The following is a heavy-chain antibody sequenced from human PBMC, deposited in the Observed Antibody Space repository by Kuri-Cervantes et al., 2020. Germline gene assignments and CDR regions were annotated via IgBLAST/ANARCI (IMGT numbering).Heavy chain of an antibody. D-gene: IGHD1-26*01. Sequence: SVKVSCKASGYTFTVYYMQWVRQAPGQGLEWMGGIIPIFGTANYAQKFQGRVTITTDESTSTAYMELSSLRSEDTAVYYCAREPARRGGSYRRAFDIWGQGTMVTVSS. CDR2: IIPIFGTA. J-gene: IGHJ3*02. V-gene: IGHV1-69*05. CDR1: GYTFTVYY. CDR3: AREPARRGGSYRRAFDI.